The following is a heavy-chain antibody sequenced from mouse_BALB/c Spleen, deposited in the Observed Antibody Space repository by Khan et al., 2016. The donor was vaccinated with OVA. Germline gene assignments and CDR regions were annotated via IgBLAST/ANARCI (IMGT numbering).Heavy chain of an antibody. V-gene: IGHV5-4*02. J-gene: IGHJ3*01. CDR3: ARAGYGGFAY. CDR1: GFTFSDYY. Sequence: EVELVESGGGLVKPGGSLKLSCAASGFTFSDYYMYWVRQTPEKRLEWVATISDGGSYTYYPDSVKGRFTISRDNAKHNLYLQMSSLKSEDRAMYYCARAGYGGFAYWGQGTLVTVSA. CDR2: ISDGGSYT. D-gene: IGHD1-1*02.